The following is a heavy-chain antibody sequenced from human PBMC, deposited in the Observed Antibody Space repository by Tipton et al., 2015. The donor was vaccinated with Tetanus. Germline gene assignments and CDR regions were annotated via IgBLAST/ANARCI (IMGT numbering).Heavy chain of an antibody. CDR1: GFMFSTNW. CDR3: AKEGCSRCNGDSRFDI. Sequence: SLRLSCEAPGFMFSTNWMSWVRQAPGKGLEWVANIRQDGNIQYYVDSVKGRFTISRDNAKNSLYLQMNSLRAEDTAVYYCAKEGCSRCNGDSRFDIWGQGTKVTVSS. J-gene: IGHJ3*02. D-gene: IGHD2-15*01. CDR2: IRQDGNIQ. V-gene: IGHV3-7*01.